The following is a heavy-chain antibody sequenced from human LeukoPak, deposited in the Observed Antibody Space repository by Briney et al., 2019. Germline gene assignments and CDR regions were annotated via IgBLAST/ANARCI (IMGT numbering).Heavy chain of an antibody. V-gene: IGHV1-69*04. CDR2: IIPILGIA. Sequence: ASVKVSCKASGGTFSSYTISWVRQAPGQGLEWMGRIIPILGIANYAQKFQGRVTITADKSTSTACMELSSLRSEDTAVYYCARDCSSTSCYTPGDWFDPWGQGTLVTVSS. CDR1: GGTFSSYT. J-gene: IGHJ5*02. D-gene: IGHD2-2*02. CDR3: ARDCSSTSCYTPGDWFDP.